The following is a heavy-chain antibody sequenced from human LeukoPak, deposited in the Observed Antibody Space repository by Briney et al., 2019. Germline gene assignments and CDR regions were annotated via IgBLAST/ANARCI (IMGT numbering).Heavy chain of an antibody. Sequence: SETLSLTRAVHGESFSAYFWSWIRQVPGKGLEWIGEIDHRGISNYNPSLKSRATMLVDTSNNHFSLSLTSVTAADTATYYCASRSLTLAAARCFDDWGQGTVVTVSS. V-gene: IGHV4-34*01. CDR1: GESFSAYF. D-gene: IGHD2-15*01. CDR2: IDHRGIS. CDR3: ASRSLTLAAARCFDD. J-gene: IGHJ4*03.